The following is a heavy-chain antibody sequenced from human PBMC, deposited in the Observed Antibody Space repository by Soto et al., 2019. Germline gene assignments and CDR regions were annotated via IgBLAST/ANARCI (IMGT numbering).Heavy chain of an antibody. D-gene: IGHD2-21*02. CDR1: GDSVNNNYW. J-gene: IGHJ5*02. Sequence: SETLSLTCAVSGDSVNNNYWWSWVRQSPGRGLEWIGEIFHSGSTNYNPSLESRVTMSLDKSKNHFSLKLTSVTAADTAMYYCARDKGGANGDYVGWYDTWGQGTLVTVSS. CDR2: IFHSGST. CDR3: ARDKGGANGDYVGWYDT. V-gene: IGHV4-4*02.